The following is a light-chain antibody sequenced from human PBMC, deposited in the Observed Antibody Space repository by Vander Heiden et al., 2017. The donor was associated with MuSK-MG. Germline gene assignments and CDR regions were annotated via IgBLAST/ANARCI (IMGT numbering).Light chain of an antibody. V-gene: IGLV6-57*02. CDR3: QSDESSNHGV. Sequence: NFMLTQPHPVSDSPGKTVTISCTGSSGSIASNDVQCYQQRPGSAPTTVIYEDNQRLSGGPDRFSGSIDSSSNSASLTISGLKTEDEADYYCQSDESSNHGVFGGGTKLTVL. J-gene: IGLJ3*02. CDR2: EDN. CDR1: SGSIASND.